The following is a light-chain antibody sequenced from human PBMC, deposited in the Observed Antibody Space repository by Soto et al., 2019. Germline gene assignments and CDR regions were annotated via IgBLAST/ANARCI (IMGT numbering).Light chain of an antibody. J-gene: IGLJ1*01. CDR3: SSYTSATTLV. CDR1: SSDVGGYNY. CDR2: DVS. V-gene: IGLV2-14*03. Sequence: QSVLTQPASVSGSRGQSITISCTGTSSDVGGYNYVSWYQHHPGKAPKVMIYDVSNRPSGVSSRFSGSKSGNTASLTISGLQAEDEADYYCSSYTSATTLVFGTGTKLTVL.